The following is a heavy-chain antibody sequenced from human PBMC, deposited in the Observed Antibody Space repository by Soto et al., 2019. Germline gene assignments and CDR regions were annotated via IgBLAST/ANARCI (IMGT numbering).Heavy chain of an antibody. CDR2: ISPNTGDT. CDR3: ARDGLTLKYSFDI. Sequence: WASVKVSCKASGYTFSDFFIHWARQAPGQGLEWMGWISPNTGDTKFAQRFQGRVTMTGDTSISTAYMDLSRLTSDDTAVYYCARDGLTLKYSFDIWGQGTMVTVSS. J-gene: IGHJ3*02. CDR1: GYTFSDFF. V-gene: IGHV1-2*02. D-gene: IGHD3-9*01.